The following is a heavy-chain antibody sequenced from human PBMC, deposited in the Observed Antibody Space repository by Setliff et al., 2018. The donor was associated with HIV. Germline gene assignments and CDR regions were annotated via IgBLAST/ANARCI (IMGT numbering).Heavy chain of an antibody. D-gene: IGHD1-26*01. J-gene: IGHJ6*02. Sequence: EASVKVSCKASGYTFTGYYMHWVRQAPGQGLEWMGWINPNSGGTNYAQKFQGRVTMTRDTSISTAYMELSRLRSDDTAVYYCARDRWELRTYYYYYGMDVWGQGTTVTVSS. CDR2: INPNSGGT. CDR3: ARDRWELRTYYYYYGMDV. CDR1: GYTFTGYY. V-gene: IGHV1-2*02.